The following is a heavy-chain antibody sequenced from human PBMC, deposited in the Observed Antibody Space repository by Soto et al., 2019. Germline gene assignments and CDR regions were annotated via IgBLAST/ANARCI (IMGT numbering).Heavy chain of an antibody. D-gene: IGHD4-17*01. V-gene: IGHV1-69*13. CDR1: GGTFSSYA. CDR2: IIPIFGTA. Sequence: SVKVSCKASGGTFSSYAISWVRQAPGQGLEWMGGIIPIFGTANYAQKFQGRVTITADESTSTAYMELSSLRSEDTAVYYCASWTTTVTSFDYWGQGTLVTVSS. CDR3: ASWTTTVTSFDY. J-gene: IGHJ4*02.